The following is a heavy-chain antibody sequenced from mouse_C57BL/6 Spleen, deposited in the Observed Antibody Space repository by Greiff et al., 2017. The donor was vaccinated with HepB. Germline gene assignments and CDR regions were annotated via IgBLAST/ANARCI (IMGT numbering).Heavy chain of an antibody. V-gene: IGHV1-4*01. CDR1: GYTFTSYT. J-gene: IGHJ4*01. CDR2: INPSSGYT. CDR3: ARPTVVEGDYAMDY. Sequence: QVQLQQSGAELVRPGASVKMSCKASGYTFTSYTMHWVKQRPGQGLEWIGYINPSSGYTKYNQKFKDKATLTADKSSSTAYMQLSSLTSEDSAVYYCARPTVVEGDYAMDYWGQGTSVTVSS. D-gene: IGHD1-1*01.